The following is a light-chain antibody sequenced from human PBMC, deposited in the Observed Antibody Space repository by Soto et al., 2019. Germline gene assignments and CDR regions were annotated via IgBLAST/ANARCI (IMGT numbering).Light chain of an antibody. CDR2: GAS. J-gene: IGKJ3*01. V-gene: IGKV3-20*01. Sequence: EIVLTQSPGTLSLSPGERATLSCRASQSVSTNFLAWHQQKPGQGPRLLIYGASSRAGGIPDRFRGSGSGTDFTLTIAGLEPEDFAVYYCQQYGSSPFTFGPGTKVDIK. CDR3: QQYGSSPFT. CDR1: QSVSTNF.